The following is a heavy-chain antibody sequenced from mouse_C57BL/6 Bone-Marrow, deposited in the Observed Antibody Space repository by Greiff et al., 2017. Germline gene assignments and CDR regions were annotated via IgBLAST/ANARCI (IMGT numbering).Heavy chain of an antibody. Sequence: EVKLVESGGGLVKPGGSLKLSCAASGFTFSDYGMHWVRQAPEQGLEWVAYISSGSSTIYYADTLKGRFTFSRDNAKNTLFLQMTSVRSEDTAMYYCARLITTVVAVAMDYWGQGTSVTVSS. V-gene: IGHV5-17*01. J-gene: IGHJ4*01. CDR1: GFTFSDYG. CDR3: ARLITTVVAVAMDY. D-gene: IGHD1-1*01. CDR2: ISSGSSTI.